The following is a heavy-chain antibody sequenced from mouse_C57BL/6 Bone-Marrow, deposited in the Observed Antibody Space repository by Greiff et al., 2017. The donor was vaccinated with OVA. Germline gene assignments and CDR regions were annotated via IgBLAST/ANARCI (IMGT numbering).Heavy chain of an antibody. J-gene: IGHJ2*01. CDR3: ARSGRLSYYIDY. Sequence: QVQLQQSGAELVRPGASVKLSCKASGYTFTDYYISWVKQRPGQGLEWIARIYPGSGNIYYNEKFKGKAPLTAEKSSSTAYMQLSSQTSDDSACYICARSGRLSYYIDYWGQGTTLTVSS. CDR1: GYTFTDYY. D-gene: IGHD2-2*01. V-gene: IGHV1-76*01. CDR2: IYPGSGNI.